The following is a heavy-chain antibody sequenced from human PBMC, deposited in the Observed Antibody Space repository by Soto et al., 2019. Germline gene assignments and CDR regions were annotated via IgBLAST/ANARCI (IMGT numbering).Heavy chain of an antibody. CDR2: IYYSGGT. Sequence: LSLTCTVSGGSISSSSYYWGWIRQPPGKGLEWIGSIYYSGGTYYNPSLKSRVTISVDTSKNQFSLKLSSVTAADTAVYYCARLRRITMIVVVTGGGNFDYWGQGTLVTVSS. D-gene: IGHD3-22*01. J-gene: IGHJ4*02. CDR1: GGSISSSSYY. V-gene: IGHV4-39*01. CDR3: ARLRRITMIVVVTGGGNFDY.